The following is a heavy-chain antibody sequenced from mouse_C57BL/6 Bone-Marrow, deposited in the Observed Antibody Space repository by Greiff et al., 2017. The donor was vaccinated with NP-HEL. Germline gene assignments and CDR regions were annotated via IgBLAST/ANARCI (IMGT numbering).Heavy chain of an antibody. D-gene: IGHD2-12*01. CDR3: ARLRRGGYYAMDY. Sequence: EVQRVESGPGLVKPSQSLSLTCSVTGYSITSGYYWNWIRQFPGNKLEWMGYISYDGSNNYNPSLKNRISITRDTSKNQFFLKLNSVTTEDTATYYCARLRRGGYYAMDYWGQGTSVTVSS. J-gene: IGHJ4*01. CDR2: ISYDGSN. CDR1: GYSITSGYY. V-gene: IGHV3-6*01.